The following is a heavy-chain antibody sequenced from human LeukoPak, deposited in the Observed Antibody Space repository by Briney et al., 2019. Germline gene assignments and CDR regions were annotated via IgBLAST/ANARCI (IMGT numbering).Heavy chain of an antibody. CDR1: GFDFFEYS. CDR3: AGEGHGSGRQIDY. J-gene: IGHJ4*02. Sequence: PGGSLRLSCAASGFDFFEYSMHWVRQAPGKGLKRVAVISYDDRNENNYGDFLGGRFIISRDNSLDTVYLQINRLSVEDTGVYFCAGEGHGSGRQIDYWGQGTRITVHS. D-gene: IGHD3-10*01. CDR2: ISYDDRNEN. V-gene: IGHV3-30*04.